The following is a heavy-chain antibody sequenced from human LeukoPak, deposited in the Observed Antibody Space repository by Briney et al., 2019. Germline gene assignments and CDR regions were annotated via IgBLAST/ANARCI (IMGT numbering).Heavy chain of an antibody. D-gene: IGHD2-2*01. CDR2: IYHSGST. Sequence: PSETLSLTCTVSGYSISSGYYWGWIRQPPGKGLEWIGSIYHSGSTYYKPSLKSRVTISVDTSKNQFSLKLSSVTAADTAVYYCARVDIVVVPAAGFAFDIWGQGTMVTASS. V-gene: IGHV4-38-2*02. CDR3: ARVDIVVVPAAGFAFDI. J-gene: IGHJ3*02. CDR1: GYSISSGYY.